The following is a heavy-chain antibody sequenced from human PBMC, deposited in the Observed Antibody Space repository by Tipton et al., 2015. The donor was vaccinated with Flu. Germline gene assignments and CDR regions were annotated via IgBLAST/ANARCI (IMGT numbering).Heavy chain of an antibody. Sequence: QLVQSGAEVKKPGASVKVSCKASGYTFTSYYMHWVRQAPGRGLEWMGIIKPSGGSTSYAQKFQGRVTMTRDTSTSTVYMELRSLRSEDTAVYYCARDPILDYYDSSGYYGGYWGQGTLVTVSS. CDR3: ARDPILDYYDSSGYYGGY. J-gene: IGHJ4*02. CDR2: IKPSGGST. D-gene: IGHD3-22*01. CDR1: GYTFTSYY. V-gene: IGHV1-46*01.